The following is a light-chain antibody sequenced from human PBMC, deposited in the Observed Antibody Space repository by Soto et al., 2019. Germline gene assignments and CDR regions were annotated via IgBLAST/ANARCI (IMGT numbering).Light chain of an antibody. CDR2: RNN. V-gene: IGLV1-47*01. Sequence: QSVVTQPPSASGTPGQRVTISCSGSRSNIGSNYVYWYQQLPGTAPKLLIYRNNQRPSGVPDRFSGSKSGTSASLTISGLRSEDEADYYCQSYDSSLTNAVFGGGTKLTVL. CDR1: RSNIGSNY. CDR3: QSYDSSLTNAV. J-gene: IGLJ2*01.